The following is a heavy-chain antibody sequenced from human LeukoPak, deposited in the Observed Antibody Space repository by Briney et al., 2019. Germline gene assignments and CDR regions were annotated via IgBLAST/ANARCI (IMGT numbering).Heavy chain of an antibody. Sequence: GGSLRLSCAPSGFTFSRHGMHWVRQAPGKGLEWVAVISYDGSNKYYADSVKGRFTISRDNSKNTLYLQMNSLRAEDTAVYYCASVPVVTANLDYWGQGTLVTVSS. J-gene: IGHJ4*02. CDR3: ASVPVVTANLDY. CDR1: GFTFSRHG. CDR2: ISYDGSNK. V-gene: IGHV3-30*03. D-gene: IGHD2-21*02.